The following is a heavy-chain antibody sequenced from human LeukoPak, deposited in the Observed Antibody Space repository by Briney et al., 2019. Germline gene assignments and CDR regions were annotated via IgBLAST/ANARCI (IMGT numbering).Heavy chain of an antibody. J-gene: IGHJ6*03. CDR1: GGSISSGSYY. CDR3: AREKRTMVRGATYYYYYTDV. Sequence: SETLSLTCTVSGGSISSGSYYWSWIRQPAGKGLEWIGRIYTSGSTNYNPSLKSRVTISVDTSKNQFSLKLSSVTAADTAVYYCAREKRTMVRGATYYYYYTDVWAKGPRSPSP. CDR2: IYTSGST. V-gene: IGHV4-61*02. D-gene: IGHD3-10*01.